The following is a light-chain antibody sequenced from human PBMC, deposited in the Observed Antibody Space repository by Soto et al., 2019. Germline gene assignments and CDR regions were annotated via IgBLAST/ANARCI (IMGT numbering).Light chain of an antibody. Sequence: DIQMTQSPSSLSASVGDRVTITCRASQNINTYLNWYQQKPGKAPKLLIYGASSLQSGVPSRFSGSGSGIDFTLTISSLQSEDFAVYYCLQYDDWHRTFGQGTKVDIK. V-gene: IGKV1-39*01. CDR3: LQYDDWHRT. CDR2: GAS. J-gene: IGKJ1*01. CDR1: QNINTY.